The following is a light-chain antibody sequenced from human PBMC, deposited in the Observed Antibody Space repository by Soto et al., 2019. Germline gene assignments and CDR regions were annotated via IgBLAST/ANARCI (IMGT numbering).Light chain of an antibody. Sequence: DIQMTQSPSTLSASVGDRVTITCRASQSVGTSLAWHQQKPGKAPRFLIYDVSTLASGVPSRFSGSRSGTEYTLTISSLQPDDFATYYCQQCYSYHSFGQGTKLEIK. V-gene: IGKV1-5*01. CDR1: QSVGTS. CDR3: QQCYSYHS. J-gene: IGKJ2*03. CDR2: DVS.